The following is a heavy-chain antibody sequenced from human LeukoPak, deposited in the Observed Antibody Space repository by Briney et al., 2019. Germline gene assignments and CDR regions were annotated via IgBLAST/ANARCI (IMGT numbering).Heavy chain of an antibody. J-gene: IGHJ3*02. CDR1: GYTFTSYG. D-gene: IGHD3-22*01. Sequence: ASVKVSCKASGYTFTSYGISWVRQAPGQGLEWMGWISAYNGNTNYAQKLQGRVTMTTDTSTSTAYMELRSLRSDDTAVYYCARERDPYYYDSSGYWDAFDIWGQGTMVTVSS. V-gene: IGHV1-18*01. CDR2: ISAYNGNT. CDR3: ARERDPYYYDSSGYWDAFDI.